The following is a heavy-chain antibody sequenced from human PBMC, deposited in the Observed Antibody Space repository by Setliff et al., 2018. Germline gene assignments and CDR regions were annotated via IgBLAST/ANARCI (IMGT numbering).Heavy chain of an antibody. CDR1: GYTLINYG. CDR2: IGAYTGNT. V-gene: IGHV1-18*01. J-gene: IGHJ4*02. Sequence: GASVKVSCKASGYTLINYGISWVRQASGQGLEWMGWIGAYTGNTNYAQKFQGRVTMTTDTSTSTAYMELRSLRSDDTAVYYCSRLVRYCTTTTCQSVPGAEVWGQGTLVTVSS. D-gene: IGHD2-8*01. CDR3: SRLVRYCTTTTCQSVPGAEV.